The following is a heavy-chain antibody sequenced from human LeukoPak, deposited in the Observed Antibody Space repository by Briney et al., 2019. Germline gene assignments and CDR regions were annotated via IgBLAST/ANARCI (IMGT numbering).Heavy chain of an antibody. CDR2: IYHSGST. J-gene: IGHJ6*03. CDR1: GYSISSGYY. V-gene: IGHV4-38-2*01. CDR3: ARMISADYMDV. D-gene: IGHD3-16*01. Sequence: SETLSLTCAVSGYSISSGYYWGWIRQPPGKGLEWIGSIYHSGSTYNNPSLKSRVIISVDTSKNQFSLKLSSVTAADTAVYYCARMISADYMDVWGKGTTVTVSS.